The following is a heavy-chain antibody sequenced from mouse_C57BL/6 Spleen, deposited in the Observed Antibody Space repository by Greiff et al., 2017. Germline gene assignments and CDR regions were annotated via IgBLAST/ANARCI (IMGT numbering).Heavy chain of an antibody. Sequence: QVQLQQPGAELVKPGASVKLSCKASGYTFTSYWMQWVKQRPGQGLEWIGEIDPFDSYTNYNQKFKGKATLTVDTSSSTAYMQLSSLTSEDSAVYYCARNYYYYGSSYDAYWGQGTLVTVSA. CDR2: IDPFDSYT. J-gene: IGHJ3*01. CDR1: GYTFTSYW. D-gene: IGHD1-1*01. V-gene: IGHV1-50*01. CDR3: ARNYYYYGSSYDAY.